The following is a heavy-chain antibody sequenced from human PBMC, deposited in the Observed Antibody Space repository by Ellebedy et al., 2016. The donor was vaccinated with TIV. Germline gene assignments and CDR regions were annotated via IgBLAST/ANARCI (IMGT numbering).Heavy chain of an antibody. Sequence: PGGSLRLSCAASGFTFSDYWMSWVRQAPGKGLEWVANIKHEGSEKYYVDSVKGRLTTSRDNAKNSLYLQMNILRAEDTAVYYCTKHPATITDFWSAYFPGRDYWGQGTLVTVSS. CDR2: IKHEGSEK. V-gene: IGHV3-7*01. CDR1: GFTFSDYW. CDR3: TKHPATITDFWSAYFPGRDY. J-gene: IGHJ4*02. D-gene: IGHD3-3*01.